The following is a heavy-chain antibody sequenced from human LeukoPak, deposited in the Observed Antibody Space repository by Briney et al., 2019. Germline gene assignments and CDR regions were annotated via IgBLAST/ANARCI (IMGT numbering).Heavy chain of an antibody. J-gene: IGHJ3*02. V-gene: IGHV4-31*03. D-gene: IGHD2-2*02. CDR3: ARAVTVVVPAAIVGKGTHAFDI. CDR1: GGSISSGGYY. Sequence: TSETLSLTCTVSGGSISSGGYYWSWIRQHPGKGLEWIGYIYYSGSTYYNPSLKSRVTISVDTSENQFSLKLSSVTAADTAVYYCARAVTVVVPAAIVGKGTHAFDIWGQGTMVTVSS. CDR2: IYYSGST.